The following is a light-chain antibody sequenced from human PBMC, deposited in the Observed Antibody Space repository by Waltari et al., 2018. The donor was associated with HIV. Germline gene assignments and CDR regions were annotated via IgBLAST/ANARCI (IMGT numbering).Light chain of an antibody. CDR3: GTWGTRGSEVV. Sequence: QSVLTQPPSVSAAPGQKVTISRSGNTSNIGNNYMSWYQQVPGAAPKLLIHDKGERPSGIPGRFAASKSGTAAALVITGLGTGDEADDDCGTWGTRGSEVVFGGGTKLTVL. CDR2: DKG. CDR1: TSNIGNNY. V-gene: IGLV1-51*01. J-gene: IGLJ3*02.